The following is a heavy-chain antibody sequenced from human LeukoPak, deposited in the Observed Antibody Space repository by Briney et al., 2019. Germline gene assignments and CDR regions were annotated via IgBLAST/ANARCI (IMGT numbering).Heavy chain of an antibody. CDR2: ISSSSSYI. J-gene: IGHJ4*02. D-gene: IGHD1-26*01. CDR3: ARGLYSGSYQFDY. CDR1: GFTFSSYS. V-gene: IGHV3-21*01. Sequence: GGSLRLSCAASGFTFSSYSMNWVRQAQGKGLEWVSSISSSSSYIYYADSVKGRFTISRDNAKNSLYLQMNSLRAEDTAVYYCARGLYSGSYQFDYWGQGTLVTVSS.